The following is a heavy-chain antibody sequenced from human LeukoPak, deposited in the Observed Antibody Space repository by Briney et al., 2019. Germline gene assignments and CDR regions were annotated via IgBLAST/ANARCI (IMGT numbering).Heavy chain of an antibody. D-gene: IGHD2-15*01. CDR2: INPSGGST. Sequence: ASVTVSCTASGYTFTSYYMHWVRQAPGQGLEWMGIINPSGGSTTYAQKFQGRVTMTRDTSTSTVYMELSSLRSEDTAVYYCASRYCSGGSRYFQHWGQGTLVTVSS. J-gene: IGHJ1*01. CDR1: GYTFTSYY. CDR3: ASRYCSGGSRYFQH. V-gene: IGHV1-46*01.